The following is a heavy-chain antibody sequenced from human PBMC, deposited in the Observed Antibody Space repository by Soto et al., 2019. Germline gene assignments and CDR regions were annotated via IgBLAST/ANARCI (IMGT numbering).Heavy chain of an antibody. CDR2: IKQDGSET. J-gene: IGHJ6*02. CDR1: GFSFSTYW. V-gene: IGHV3-7*04. D-gene: IGHD6-19*01. CDR3: ARDRGSGSSGQDYWGLDV. Sequence: EVQLVESGGGLVQPGGSLRLSCAASGFSFSTYWMSWVRQAPGTGLEWVANIKQDGSETFYVDSLRGRFTISRDNAQNSLHLQMNSLRAEDTAVYYCARDRGSGSSGQDYWGLDVWGQGTTVTVSS.